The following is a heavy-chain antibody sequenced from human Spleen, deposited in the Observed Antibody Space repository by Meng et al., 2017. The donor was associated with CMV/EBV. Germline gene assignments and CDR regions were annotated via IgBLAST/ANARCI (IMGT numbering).Heavy chain of an antibody. J-gene: IGHJ4*02. D-gene: IGHD5-12*01. CDR3: ARVDNGYDLPFDY. CDR1: GFTFTNYA. V-gene: IGHV3-30*04. Sequence: GESLKISCAASGFTFTNYAMHWVRQAPGKGLEWVAFIPFDGTNKYYADSVKGRFTISRDNSKNTLYLQMNSLRPEDTAVYYCARVDNGYDLPFDYWGQGTLVTVSS. CDR2: IPFDGTNK.